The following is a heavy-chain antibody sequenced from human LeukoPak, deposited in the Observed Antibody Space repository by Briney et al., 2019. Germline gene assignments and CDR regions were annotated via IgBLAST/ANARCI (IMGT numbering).Heavy chain of an antibody. V-gene: IGHV4-59*08. CDR1: GGSISSYY. Sequence: KASETLSLTCTVSGGSISSYYWSWVRQPPGKGLEWIGYIYYSGSTNNNPSLKSRVTISVDTSKNQVSLKLSSVTAADTAVYYCARHDSSGYYFEGFDYWGQGTLVTVSS. CDR2: IYYSGST. D-gene: IGHD3-22*01. J-gene: IGHJ4*02. CDR3: ARHDSSGYYFEGFDY.